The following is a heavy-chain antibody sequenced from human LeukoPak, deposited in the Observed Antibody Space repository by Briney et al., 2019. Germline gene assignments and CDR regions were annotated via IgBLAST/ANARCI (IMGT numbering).Heavy chain of an antibody. CDR2: IYPGDSDT. J-gene: IGHJ3*02. D-gene: IGHD2-2*01. V-gene: IGHV5-51*01. CDR3: ARHSARVVGYCSSTSCHHDAFDI. Sequence: GESLKISCKGSGYSFTSYWISWVRQMPGKGLEWMGIIYPGDSDTRYSPSFQGQVTISADKSISTAYLQWSSLKASDTAMYYCARHSARVVGYCSSTSCHHDAFDIWGQGTMVTVSS. CDR1: GYSFTSYW.